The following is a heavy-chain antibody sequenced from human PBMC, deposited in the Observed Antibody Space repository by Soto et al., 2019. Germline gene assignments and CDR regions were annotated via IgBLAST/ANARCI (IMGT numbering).Heavy chain of an antibody. CDR1: GYTFTSYY. J-gene: IGHJ6*02. D-gene: IGHD3-3*01. CDR2: INPITGGT. Sequence: ASVKVSCKASGYTFTSYYIHWVRQAPGQGLEWMGWINPITGGTNYAPKFQGRVTMTRDTSITTAYMELSRLRSDDTAVYYCARSGGYDFWSGYYYYYYGMDVWGQGTTVTVSS. CDR3: ARSGGYDFWSGYYYYYYGMDV. V-gene: IGHV1-2*02.